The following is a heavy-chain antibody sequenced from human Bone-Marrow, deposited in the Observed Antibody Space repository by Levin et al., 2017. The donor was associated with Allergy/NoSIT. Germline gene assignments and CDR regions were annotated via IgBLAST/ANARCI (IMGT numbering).Heavy chain of an antibody. CDR2: ISSSGSDM. Sequence: GESLKISCTVSGFTFSIYSINWVRQAPGKGLEWVSSISSSGSDMSYVDSGRGRFTISRDNAKNSLTLQMNSLRAEDTAVYYCARGIIGDVRVAHKEAFDIWGQGSMVSVSS. D-gene: IGHD2-8*02. V-gene: IGHV3-21*01. CDR3: ARGIIGDVRVAHKEAFDI. CDR1: GFTFSIYS. J-gene: IGHJ3*02.